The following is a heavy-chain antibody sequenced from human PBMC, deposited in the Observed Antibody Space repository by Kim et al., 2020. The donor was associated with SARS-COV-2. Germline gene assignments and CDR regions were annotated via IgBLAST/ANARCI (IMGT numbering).Heavy chain of an antibody. CDR3: ARGGSGSLDY. D-gene: IGHD3-16*01. J-gene: IGHJ4*02. V-gene: IGHV3-74*01. Sequence: RSTSDAAPVKGRVTISRDNAKKTLYLQMTRLRAEDTAVYYCARGGSGSLDYWGQGTLVTVSS. CDR2: RST.